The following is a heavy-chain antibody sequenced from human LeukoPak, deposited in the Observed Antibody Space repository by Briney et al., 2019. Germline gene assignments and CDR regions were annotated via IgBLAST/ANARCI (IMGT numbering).Heavy chain of an antibody. D-gene: IGHD3-3*01. J-gene: IGHJ6*02. CDR3: ARDRRAAAYYDFWSGPNPEYYYYGMDV. V-gene: IGHV3-53*01. Sequence: HPGGSLRLSCAASGFTVSSNYMNWVRQAPGKGLEWVSVIYSGGSTYYADSVKGRFTISRDNSKNTLYLQMNSLRAEDTAVYYCARDRRAAAYYDFWSGPNPEYYYYGMDVWGQGTTVTVSS. CDR1: GFTVSSNY. CDR2: IYSGGST.